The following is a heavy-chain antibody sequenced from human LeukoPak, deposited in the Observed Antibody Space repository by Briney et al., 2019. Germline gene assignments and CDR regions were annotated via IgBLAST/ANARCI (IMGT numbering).Heavy chain of an antibody. Sequence: ASETLSLTCAVYGGSFSGYYWSWIRQPPGKGLEWIGEINHSGSTNYNPSLKSRVTISVDTSKNQFSLKLSSVTAADTAVYYCARRPFGELFDYWGQGTLVTVSS. CDR3: ARRPFGELFDY. CDR2: INHSGST. V-gene: IGHV4-34*01. CDR1: GGSFSGYY. J-gene: IGHJ4*02. D-gene: IGHD3-10*01.